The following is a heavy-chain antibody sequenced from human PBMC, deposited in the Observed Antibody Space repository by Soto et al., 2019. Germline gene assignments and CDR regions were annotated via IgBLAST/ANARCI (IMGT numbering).Heavy chain of an antibody. CDR2: ISSSSDST. D-gene: IGHD2-21*02. Sequence: LVESGGGLVYPGGSLTLSCVGSGFRFSEHSMNWVRQAPGKGLQSVSYISSSSDSTYYADSVKGRFTVSRDNAKNALFLQMNSLRDDDTATYYCARLPKGSLVTAWGQGVRVTVSS. CDR3: ARLPKGSLVTA. CDR1: GFRFSEHS. J-gene: IGHJ4*02. V-gene: IGHV3-48*02.